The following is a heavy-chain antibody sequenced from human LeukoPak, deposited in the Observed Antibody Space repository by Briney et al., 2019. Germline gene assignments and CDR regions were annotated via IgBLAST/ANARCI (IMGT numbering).Heavy chain of an antibody. J-gene: IGHJ3*02. D-gene: IGHD1-26*01. Sequence: ASVKVSCKASGYTFTSYYMHWVRQAPGQGLEWMGIINPSGGSTSYAQKFQGRVTMTRDTSTSTAYMELSSLRSEDTAVYYCARDKPAHGGHKWELLSGAFDIWGQGTMVTVSS. V-gene: IGHV1-46*01. CDR2: INPSGGST. CDR1: GYTFTSYY. CDR3: ARDKPAHGGHKWELLSGAFDI.